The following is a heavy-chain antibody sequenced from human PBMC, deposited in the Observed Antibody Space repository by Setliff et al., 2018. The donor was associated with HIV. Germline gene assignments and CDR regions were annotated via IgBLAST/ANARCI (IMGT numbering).Heavy chain of an antibody. D-gene: IGHD6-13*01. CDR3: AKDHATSSWFTALLDY. V-gene: IGHV3-23*01. CDR1: GVSFSGHY. Sequence: ASETLSLTCAVYGVSFSGHYWSWVRQPPGKGLEWVSVISGSGDRTFYADSLTGRITISRDNSKNTLYLQMNSLRAEDTAVYYCAKDHATSSWFTALLDYWGQGALVTVSS. CDR2: ISGSGDRT. J-gene: IGHJ4*02.